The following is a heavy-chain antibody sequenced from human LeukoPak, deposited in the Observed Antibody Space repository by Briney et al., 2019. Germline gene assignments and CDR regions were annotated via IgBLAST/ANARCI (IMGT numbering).Heavy chain of an antibody. Sequence: SETLSLTCAVSGGSISSSNWWSWVRQPPGQGLEWIGEIYHSGSTNYNPSLKSRVTISVDKSKNQFSLKLSSVTAADTAVYYCARGGGTAMVRRYFDYWGQGTLVTVSS. CDR3: ARGGGTAMVRRYFDY. CDR2: IYHSGST. V-gene: IGHV4-4*02. CDR1: GGSISSSNW. J-gene: IGHJ4*02. D-gene: IGHD5-18*01.